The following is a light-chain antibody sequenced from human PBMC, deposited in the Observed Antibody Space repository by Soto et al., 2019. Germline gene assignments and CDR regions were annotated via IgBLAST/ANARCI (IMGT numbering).Light chain of an antibody. J-gene: IGLJ2*01. Sequence: QSVLTQPPSASGTPGQRVTISCSGSSSNIGSNYVYWYEQLPGTAPKLLIYSNNQRPSGVPDLFSGSKSGTSASMAISGLRSEDEADYYCAACDDSLSGLHVVFGAGTKLTVL. CDR3: AACDDSLSGLHVV. V-gene: IGLV1-47*02. CDR1: SSNIGSNY. CDR2: SNN.